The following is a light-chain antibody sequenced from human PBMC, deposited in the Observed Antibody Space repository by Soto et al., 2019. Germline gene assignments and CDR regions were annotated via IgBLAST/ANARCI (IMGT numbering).Light chain of an antibody. CDR3: GTWDSSLSAGV. J-gene: IGLJ2*01. V-gene: IGLV1-51*02. CDR2: ENN. Sequence: QSVLTQPPSVSAAPGQKVPITCSGSSSNIGNNYVSWYQQLPGTAPKLLIYENNKRPSGIPDRFSGSKSGTSATLGITGLQTGDEADYYCGTWDSSLSAGVFGGGTK. CDR1: SSNIGNNY.